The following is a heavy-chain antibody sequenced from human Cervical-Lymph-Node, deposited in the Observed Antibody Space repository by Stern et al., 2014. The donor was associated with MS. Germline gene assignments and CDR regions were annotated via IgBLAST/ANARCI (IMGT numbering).Heavy chain of an antibody. J-gene: IGHJ4*02. Sequence: VQLVESGGGVVQPGRSLRLSCAASGFTFSNYAMHWVRQAPGKGLEWVAAISYDGRNNYSADSVKGRFTISRDNSKNTLYLHMNSLRTEDTAVYYCASPPPSDYWGQGTLVTVSS. CDR1: GFTFSNYA. V-gene: IGHV3-30*04. CDR2: ISYDGRNN. CDR3: ASPPPSDY.